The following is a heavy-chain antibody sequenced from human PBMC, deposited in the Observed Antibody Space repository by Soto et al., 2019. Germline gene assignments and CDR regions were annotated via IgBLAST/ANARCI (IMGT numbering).Heavy chain of an antibody. Sequence: HLVQSGPEVKRPGASITVSCKTSGDTFANFGLSWVRQAPGQGLEWMGWSATYNNNKNYAQKFQGRLNLTTDTSTSTAYMELESLGYDDTAVYYCARVVRGVVNWFDPWGQGTLVTVSS. CDR3: ARVVRGVVNWFDP. CDR2: SATYNNNK. D-gene: IGHD3-10*01. J-gene: IGHJ5*02. V-gene: IGHV1-18*01. CDR1: GDTFANFG.